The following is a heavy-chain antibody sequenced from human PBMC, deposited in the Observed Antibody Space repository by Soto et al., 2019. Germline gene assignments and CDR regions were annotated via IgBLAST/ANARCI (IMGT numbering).Heavy chain of an antibody. J-gene: IGHJ5*02. CDR2: IHSTRSP. V-gene: IGHV4-4*07. D-gene: IGHD4-17*01. Sequence: QVQLQESGPGLVKPSETLSLTCTVSGDSVSKYYWNWIRQPAGKGLEWIGRIHSTRSPNYNPSLKSRVTMSVDTSKNQFSRKLNLTSVTAADTAVYYCAISPAYGDYANLDAWVQGTLVTVSS. CDR3: AISPAYGDYANLDA. CDR1: GDSVSKYY.